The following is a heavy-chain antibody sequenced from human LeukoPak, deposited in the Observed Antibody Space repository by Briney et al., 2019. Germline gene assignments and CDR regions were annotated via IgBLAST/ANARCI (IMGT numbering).Heavy chain of an antibody. CDR2: INHSGST. CDR1: GGSFSGYY. J-gene: IGHJ4*02. D-gene: IGHD3-10*01. V-gene: IGHV4-34*01. CDR3: ARVAFYYDSGSYSDY. Sequence: SETLSLTCAVYGGSFSGYYWSWIRQPPGKGLEWIGEINHSGSTNYNPSLKSRVTISVDTSKTQFSLKLSSVTAADTAVYYCARVAFYYDSGSYSDYWGQGTLVSVSS.